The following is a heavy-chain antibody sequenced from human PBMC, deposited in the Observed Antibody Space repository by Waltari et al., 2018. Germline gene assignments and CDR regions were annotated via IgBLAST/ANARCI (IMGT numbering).Heavy chain of an antibody. CDR2: INPNSGGT. CDR1: GYTFTGHY. V-gene: IGHV1-2*02. J-gene: IGHJ3*02. Sequence: QVQLVQSGAEVKKPGASVKVSCKASGYTFTGHYMHWVRQAPGHGLEWMGWINPNSGGTIYAQNFQGRVTMTRDTSISTAYMELSRLRSDDTALYYCATGIVVVPAANRGYAFDIWGQGTMVTVSS. D-gene: IGHD2-2*01. CDR3: ATGIVVVPAANRGYAFDI.